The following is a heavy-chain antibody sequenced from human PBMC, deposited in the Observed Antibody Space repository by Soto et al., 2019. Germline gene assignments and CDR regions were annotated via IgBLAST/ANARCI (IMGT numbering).Heavy chain of an antibody. D-gene: IGHD5-18*01. Sequence: QAQLVQSGAEVKKPGASVKVSCKASGYTFYSQRISWVRQAPGQGLEWMERISADNGNTNYAQKFRGRVTMTTDTSTRTVYMELRSLRSGDTAVYYGARCIHLDYYYGMDVWGQGTTVTVSS. CDR1: GYTFYSQR. CDR2: ISADNGNT. J-gene: IGHJ6*02. CDR3: ARCIHLDYYYGMDV. V-gene: IGHV1-18*01.